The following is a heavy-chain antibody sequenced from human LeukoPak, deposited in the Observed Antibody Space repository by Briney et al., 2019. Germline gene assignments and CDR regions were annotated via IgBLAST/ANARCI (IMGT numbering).Heavy chain of an antibody. Sequence: GGSLRLSCAASGFTFSSYGMHWVRQAPGKGLEGVAFIRYDGSNKYYADSVKGRFTISRDNSKNTLYLQMNSLRAEDTAVYYCAKEAPHCSSTSCLPYFDYWGQGTLVTVSS. CDR1: GFTFSSYG. CDR3: AKEAPHCSSTSCLPYFDY. J-gene: IGHJ4*02. V-gene: IGHV3-30*02. D-gene: IGHD2-2*01. CDR2: IRYDGSNK.